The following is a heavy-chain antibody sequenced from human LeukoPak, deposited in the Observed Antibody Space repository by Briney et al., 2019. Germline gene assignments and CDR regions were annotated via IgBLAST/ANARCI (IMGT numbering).Heavy chain of an antibody. CDR2: IYTSGST. V-gene: IGHV4-61*02. D-gene: IGHD6-13*01. CDR3: AREEGSSWSAFDY. J-gene: IGHJ4*02. CDR1: GGSISSGSYY. Sequence: SQTLSLTCTVSGGSISSGSYYWSWIRQPAGKGLEWIGRIYTSGSTNYNPSLKSRVTISVDTSKNQFSLKLSSVTAADTAVYYCAREEGSSWSAFDYWGQGNLVTVSS.